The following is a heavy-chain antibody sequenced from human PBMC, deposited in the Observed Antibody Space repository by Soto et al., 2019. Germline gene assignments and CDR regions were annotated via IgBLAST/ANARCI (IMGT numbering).Heavy chain of an antibody. D-gene: IGHD6-13*01. J-gene: IGHJ4*02. CDR1: GFTFRSCA. Sequence: QVQLVESGGGVVQPGRSLRLSCVAPGFTFRSCAMHWVRQAPGKGLEWVATISSDGNHKYYADSVKGRFTISSDSSKNTLYLQMDSLRTEDTAVFYCARAPDSSWHTKDYWGQGTLVTVSS. CDR3: ARAPDSSWHTKDY. V-gene: IGHV3-30-3*01. CDR2: ISSDGNHK.